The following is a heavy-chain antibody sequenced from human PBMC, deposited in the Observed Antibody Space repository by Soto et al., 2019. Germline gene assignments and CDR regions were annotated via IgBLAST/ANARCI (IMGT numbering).Heavy chain of an antibody. CDR3: ARHGGGSAYYDFWSGYYTADGMDV. Sequence: EPLSLTCTVSGGSISSSSYYWGWIRQPPGKGLEWIGSIYYSGSTYYNPSLKSRVTISVDTSKNQFSLKLSSVIAADTAVYYCARHGGGSAYYDFWSGYYTADGMDVWGQGTTVTVSS. D-gene: IGHD3-3*01. V-gene: IGHV4-39*01. CDR1: GGSISSSSYY. J-gene: IGHJ6*02. CDR2: IYYSGST.